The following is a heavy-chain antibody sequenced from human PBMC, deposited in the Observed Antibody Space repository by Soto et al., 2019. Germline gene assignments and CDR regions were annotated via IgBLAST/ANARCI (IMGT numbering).Heavy chain of an antibody. CDR3: AAGCLLFWEWSPHPYYGMAV. Sequence: GASVKVSCKASGYTFSSYGISWVRQAPGQGLEWMGWISAYNGNTNYAQKFQGRVTMTTDTSTSTAYMELRSLRSDDTAVYYCAAGCLLFWEWSPHPYYGMAVWGQGTTVTVSS. V-gene: IGHV1-18*01. CDR2: ISAYNGNT. J-gene: IGHJ6*02. D-gene: IGHD3-3*01. CDR1: GYTFSSYG.